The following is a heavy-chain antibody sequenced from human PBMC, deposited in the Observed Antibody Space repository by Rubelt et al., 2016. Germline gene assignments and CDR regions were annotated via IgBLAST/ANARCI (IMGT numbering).Heavy chain of an antibody. J-gene: IGHJ2*01. CDR2: ISAYNGNT. CDR3: ARDRIRIAARQGWYFDL. D-gene: IGHD6-6*01. CDR1: GYTFTSYG. Sequence: QVQLVQSGAEVKKPGASVKVSCKASGYTFTSYGISWVRQAPGQGLEWMGWISAYNGNTNYAQKLQGRVTRPPDTSTSTAYMELRGLRSDDTAVYYCARDRIRIAARQGWYFDLWGRGTLVTVSS. V-gene: IGHV1-18*01.